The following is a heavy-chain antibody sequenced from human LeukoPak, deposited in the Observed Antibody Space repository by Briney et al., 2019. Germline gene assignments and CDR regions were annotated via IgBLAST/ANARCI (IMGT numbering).Heavy chain of an antibody. D-gene: IGHD2-15*01. CDR1: GYTFTSYG. V-gene: IGHV1-18*01. J-gene: IGHJ4*02. Sequence: VASVKVSCKASGYTFTSYGISWVRQAPGQGLEWMGWISAYNGNTNYAQKLQGRVTMTTDTSTSTAYMELRSLRSDDTAVYYCARVWRYCSGGSCYRPLDYWGQGTLVTVSS. CDR2: ISAYNGNT. CDR3: ARVWRYCSGGSCYRPLDY.